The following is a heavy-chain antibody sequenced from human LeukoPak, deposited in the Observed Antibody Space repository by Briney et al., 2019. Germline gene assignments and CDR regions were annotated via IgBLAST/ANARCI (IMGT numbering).Heavy chain of an antibody. CDR2: FDPEDGET. Sequence: ASVKLSCKVSGYTLTELSMHWVRHAPGKGLEWKGGFDPEDGETIYAQKFQGRVTMTEDTSTDTAYMELSSLRSEDTAVYYCATGGDYQMGWFDPWGQGTLVTVSP. V-gene: IGHV1-24*01. D-gene: IGHD3-16*01. CDR3: ATGGDYQMGWFDP. J-gene: IGHJ5*02. CDR1: GYTLTELS.